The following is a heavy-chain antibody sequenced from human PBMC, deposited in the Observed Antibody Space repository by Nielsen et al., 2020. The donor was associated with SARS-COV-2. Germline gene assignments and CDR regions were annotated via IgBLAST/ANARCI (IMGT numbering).Heavy chain of an antibody. CDR3: ARSYSSGWYWFDP. CDR2: INPNNGGT. D-gene: IGHD6-19*01. CDR1: GYTFTGYY. Sequence: ASVKVSCKASGYTFTGYYMHWVRQAPGQGLEWMGWINPNNGGTNYAQKFQGRVTMTRDTSISTAYMELSRLRSDDTAVYYCARSYSSGWYWFDPWGQGTLVTVSS. V-gene: IGHV1-2*02. J-gene: IGHJ5*02.